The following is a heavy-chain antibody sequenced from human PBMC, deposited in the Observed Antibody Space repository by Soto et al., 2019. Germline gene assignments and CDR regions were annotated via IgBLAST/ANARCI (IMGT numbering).Heavy chain of an antibody. CDR2: ISYDGSNK. D-gene: IGHD2-15*01. J-gene: IGHJ4*02. CDR1: GFTFSSYG. CDR3: ANGPLLD. Sequence: QVQLVESGGGVVQPGRSLRLSCAASGFTFSSYGMHWVRQAPGKGLEWVAVISYDGSNKYYADSVKGRFTTSRDNSKNTLYLQTNSLRAEDTAVYYCANGPLLDWGKVTLVTVSS. V-gene: IGHV3-30*18.